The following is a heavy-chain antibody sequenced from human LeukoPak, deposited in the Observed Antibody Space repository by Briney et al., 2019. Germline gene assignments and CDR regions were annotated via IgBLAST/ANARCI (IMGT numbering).Heavy chain of an antibody. J-gene: IGHJ6*03. CDR1: GGSISSSSYY. D-gene: IGHD5-24*01. CDR3: ARRAWRQLDQYYYMDV. Sequence: KPSETLSLTCTVPGGSISSSSYYWGWIRQPPGKGLEWIGTVYYSGSSFYNPSLKSRVTISVDPSNNQFSLRLRSVTAADTAVYYCARRAWRQLDQYYYMDVWGKGNTVTVSS. V-gene: IGHV4-39*01. CDR2: VYYSGSS.